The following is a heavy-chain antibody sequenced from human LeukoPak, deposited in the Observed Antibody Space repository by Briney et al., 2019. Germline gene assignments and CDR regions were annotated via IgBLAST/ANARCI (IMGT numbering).Heavy chain of an antibody. CDR3: VRGGNVAAAHFDY. CDR2: ISTSGSNI. D-gene: IGHD6-25*01. V-gene: IGHV3-11*04. J-gene: IGHJ4*02. CDR1: GFTLTDYY. Sequence: GGSLRLSCALSGFTLTDYYMSWVRQARGKGLEWIAYISTSGSNIYYADSVKGRFTISRDNAKNSLYLQMNSLRVEDTAVYYCVRGGNVAAAHFDYWGQGTLVTVSS.